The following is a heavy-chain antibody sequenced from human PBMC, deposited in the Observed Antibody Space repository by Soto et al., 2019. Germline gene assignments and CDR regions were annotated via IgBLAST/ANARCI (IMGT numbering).Heavy chain of an antibody. CDR3: ARGDIVVVVAAGGMDV. V-gene: IGHV3-7*01. Sequence: GGSLRLSCVASGFTFTNYWMTWVRQAPGKGLEWVANINQDGSERTHVDSVKGRFTVSRDNAKNSLYLEMNRLRAEDTAVYYCARGDIVVVVAAGGMDVWGQGTTVTVSS. CDR1: GFTFTNYW. J-gene: IGHJ6*02. CDR2: INQDGSER. D-gene: IGHD2-15*01.